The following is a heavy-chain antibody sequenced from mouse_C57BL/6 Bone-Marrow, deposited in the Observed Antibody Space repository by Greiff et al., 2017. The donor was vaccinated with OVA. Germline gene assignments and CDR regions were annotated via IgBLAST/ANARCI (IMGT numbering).Heavy chain of an antibody. CDR2: IYPSDSET. CDR3: ASPGSPPYWYFDV. Sequence: QVQLQQPGAELVRPGSSVKLSCKASGYTFTSYWMDWVKQRPGQGLEWIGNIYPSDSETHYNQKFKDTATLTVDKSSSTAYMQRSSLTSEDSAVYNSASPGSPPYWYFDVWGTGTTVTVSS. V-gene: IGHV1-61*01. D-gene: IGHD1-1*01. CDR1: GYTFTSYW. J-gene: IGHJ1*03.